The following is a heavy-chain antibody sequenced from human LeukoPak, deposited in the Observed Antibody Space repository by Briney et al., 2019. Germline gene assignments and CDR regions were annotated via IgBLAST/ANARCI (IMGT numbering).Heavy chain of an antibody. CDR3: ARDHAGYSFDP. J-gene: IGHJ5*02. D-gene: IGHD4-4*01. V-gene: IGHV1-69*04. CDR2: IIPILGIA. CDR1: GGTFSSYA. Sequence: ASVKVSCKASGGTFSSYAISWVRQAPGQGLEWMGRIIPILGIANYAQKFQGRVTITADKSTSTAYMELSSLRSEDTPVYYCARDHAGYSFDPWGQGTLVTVSS.